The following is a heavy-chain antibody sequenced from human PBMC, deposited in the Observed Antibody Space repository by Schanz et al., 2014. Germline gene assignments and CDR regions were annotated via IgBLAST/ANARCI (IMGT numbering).Heavy chain of an antibody. CDR2: ISTLIGVA. V-gene: IGHV1-69*04. J-gene: IGHJ4*02. Sequence: QVHLVQSGAEVKEPGSSVKVSCKPSGGTFVTFFFTWVRQAPGQGPQWMGRISTLIGVANYAQKFQGRLTVTADTSTSTAYMELGSLRSDDTAVYYCATESAGTRHAKPVLDNWGQGTLVTVSS. CDR3: ATESAGTRHAKPVLDN. CDR1: GGTFVTFF. D-gene: IGHD6-13*01.